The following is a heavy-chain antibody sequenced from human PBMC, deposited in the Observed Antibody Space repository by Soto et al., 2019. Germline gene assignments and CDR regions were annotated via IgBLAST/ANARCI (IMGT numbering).Heavy chain of an antibody. CDR2: INHRGST. Sequence: QVQLQQWGAGLLKPSETLSLTCAVYGGSFSGYYWSWIRQPPGKGLEWIGEINHRGSTNYNPSLKSRVTSSVDTSTNHYSWTPGSVTAADPAAYSGARKYGAAPCGKASLVTVSS. V-gene: IGHV4-34*01. D-gene: IGHD2-8*01. CDR3: ARKYGAAP. CDR1: GGSFSGYY. J-gene: IGHJ5*02.